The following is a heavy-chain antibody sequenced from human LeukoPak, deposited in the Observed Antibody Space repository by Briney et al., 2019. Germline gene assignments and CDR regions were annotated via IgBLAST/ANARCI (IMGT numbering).Heavy chain of an antibody. CDR3: ANDFTQDGKWELDY. Sequence: GGSLRLSCATSGFTFSNYAMNWVRQAPGKGPEWVSAIFSDGSGSFYADSVKGRFIISRDNSRSTLYLQMNSLRVEDTAVYYCANDFTQDGKWELDYWGQGTLVTVSS. CDR1: GFTFSNYA. CDR2: IFSDGSGS. J-gene: IGHJ4*02. V-gene: IGHV3-23*05. D-gene: IGHD1-26*01.